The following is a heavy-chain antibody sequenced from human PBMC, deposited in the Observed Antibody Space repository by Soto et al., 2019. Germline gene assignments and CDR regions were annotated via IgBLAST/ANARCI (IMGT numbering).Heavy chain of an antibody. V-gene: IGHV4-61*01. Sequence: PSETLSLTCTVSGGSVSSGSCYWSWIRQPPGKGLEWIGYIYYSGSTNYNPSLKSRVTISVDTSKNQFSLKLSSVTAADTAVYYCARVPQYYYDSSGYSKDYWGQGTLVTVSS. CDR2: IYYSGST. D-gene: IGHD3-22*01. J-gene: IGHJ4*02. CDR3: ARVPQYYYDSSGYSKDY. CDR1: GGSVSSGSCY.